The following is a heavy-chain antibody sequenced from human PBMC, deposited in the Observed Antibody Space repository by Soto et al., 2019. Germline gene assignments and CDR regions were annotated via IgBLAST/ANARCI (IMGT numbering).Heavy chain of an antibody. CDR3: AKEGCSGGSCYSGPRYYYYYMDV. V-gene: IGHV3-23*01. CDR1: GFTFSSYA. Sequence: GGSLRLSCAASGFTFSSYAMSWVRQAPGKGLEWVSAISGSGGSTYYADSVKGRFTISRDNSKNTLYLQMNSLRAEDTAVYYCAKEGCSGGSCYSGPRYYYYYMDVWGKGTTVTVSS. D-gene: IGHD2-15*01. J-gene: IGHJ6*03. CDR2: ISGSGGST.